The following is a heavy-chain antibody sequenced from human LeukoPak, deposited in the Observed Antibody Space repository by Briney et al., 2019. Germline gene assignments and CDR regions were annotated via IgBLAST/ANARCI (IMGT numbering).Heavy chain of an antibody. J-gene: IGHJ2*01. CDR1: GFTLRDYY. CDR2: MSSTGNNI. D-gene: IGHD2/OR15-2a*01. V-gene: IGHV3-11*04. Sequence: GGSLRLSCAASGFTLRDYYMSWIRQAPGKGLEWISYMSSTGNNIYYAESVKGRFTVSRDSANNSMSLQMTSLRAEDSAVYYCARSSSYFTYFDLWGRDTLVTVSS. CDR3: ARSSSYFTYFDL.